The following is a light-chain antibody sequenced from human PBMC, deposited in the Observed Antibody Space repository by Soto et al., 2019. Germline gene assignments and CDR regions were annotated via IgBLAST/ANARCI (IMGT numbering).Light chain of an antibody. J-gene: IGKJ2*01. CDR2: KAS. CDR1: QSITSW. Sequence: DIQMTQSPSTLSASVGDRVTITCRASQSITSWLAWYQQKPGKAPKLLIYKASSLESGVPTRFSGSGSGTEFTLTISSLQPADFATYYCQQYNNYSGTLGQGTKLEIK. CDR3: QQYNNYSGT. V-gene: IGKV1-5*03.